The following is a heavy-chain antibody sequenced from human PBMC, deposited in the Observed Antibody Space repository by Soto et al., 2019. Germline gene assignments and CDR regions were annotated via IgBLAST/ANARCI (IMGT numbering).Heavy chain of an antibody. CDR3: AKGSIEYSASVDN. J-gene: IGHJ4*02. D-gene: IGHD5-12*01. Sequence: EVQLLESGGGLVQPGGSLRLSCAASGFSFSSYAMVWVRQAPGKGLEWVSGISAGGGILHFADSVKGRFTISRDNAKNVLSLEMTSVRAEDTATHFCAKGSIEYSASVDNWGQGTLVVVSS. CDR1: GFSFSSYA. V-gene: IGHV3-23*01. CDR2: ISAGGGIL.